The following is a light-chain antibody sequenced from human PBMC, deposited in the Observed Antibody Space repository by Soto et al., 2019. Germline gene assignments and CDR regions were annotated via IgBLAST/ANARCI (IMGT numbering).Light chain of an antibody. Sequence: EIVLTQSPATLSLSPGERATLSCRASQSVSSYLAWYQQKPGQAPRLLIYDASNRATGIPARFSGSGSGTDFTLPISSLEREDFAVYYCQQRSNWLFTFGPGTKVNIK. CDR2: DAS. V-gene: IGKV3-11*01. CDR3: QQRSNWLFT. J-gene: IGKJ3*01. CDR1: QSVSSY.